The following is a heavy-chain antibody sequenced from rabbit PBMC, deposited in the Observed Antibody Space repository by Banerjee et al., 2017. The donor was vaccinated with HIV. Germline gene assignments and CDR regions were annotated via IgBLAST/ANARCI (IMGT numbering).Heavy chain of an antibody. CDR1: GFSFSNGYV. Sequence: QEQLEESGGDLVKPEGSLTLTCTASGFSFSNGYVMCWVRQAPGKGLEWIACINTISGDTVYATWAKGRFTISRTSSTTVALQMTSLTAADTATYFCATTGYGGHGYDLWGQGTLVTVS. D-gene: IGHD3-1*01. J-gene: IGHJ4*01. CDR2: INTISGDT. V-gene: IGHV1S45*01. CDR3: ATTGYGGHGYDL.